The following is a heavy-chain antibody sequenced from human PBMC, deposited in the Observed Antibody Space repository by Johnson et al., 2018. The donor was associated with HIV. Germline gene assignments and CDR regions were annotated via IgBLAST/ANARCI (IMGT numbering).Heavy chain of an antibody. CDR3: ALGGYGEVFDI. D-gene: IGHD3-10*01. J-gene: IGHJ3*02. Sequence: QVQLVESGGDVVQPGRSLRLSCAASGFTFSSYAMHWVRQAPGKGLEWVAVISYDGSNKYYADSGKGRFTISRDYSKNTLYLQMNSLRTYDTAVYYCALGGYGEVFDIWGQGTMVTVSS. V-gene: IGHV3-30-3*01. CDR1: GFTFSSYA. CDR2: ISYDGSNK.